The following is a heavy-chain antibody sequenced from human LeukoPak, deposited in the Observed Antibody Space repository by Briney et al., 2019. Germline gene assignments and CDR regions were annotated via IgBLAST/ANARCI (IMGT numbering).Heavy chain of an antibody. CDR2: IIPILGIA. Sequence: ASVKVSCKASGGTFSSYAISWVRQAPGQGLEWMGRIIPILGIANYAQKFQGRVTITADKSTSTAYMELSSLRSEDTAVYYCATYLLPPRGYSGYAYDYWGQGTLVTVSS. V-gene: IGHV1-69*04. D-gene: IGHD5-12*01. CDR3: ATYLLPPRGYSGYAYDY. CDR1: GGTFSSYA. J-gene: IGHJ4*02.